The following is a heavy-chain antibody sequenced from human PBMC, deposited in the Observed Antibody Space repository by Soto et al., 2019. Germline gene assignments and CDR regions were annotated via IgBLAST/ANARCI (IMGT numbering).Heavy chain of an antibody. CDR2: ISAGGDST. CDR3: AKDPTSMIVVGNFDY. CDR1: GFTFSTYA. D-gene: IGHD3-22*01. Sequence: EMQLLESGGGLVQPGGSLKLSCAASGFTFSTYAMSWVRQAPGKGLEWVSAISAGGDSTYYADSVKGRFTISRDNSKNTLYPQMHSLRAEDTALYYCAKDPTSMIVVGNFDYWGQGTLVTVSS. J-gene: IGHJ4*02. V-gene: IGHV3-23*01.